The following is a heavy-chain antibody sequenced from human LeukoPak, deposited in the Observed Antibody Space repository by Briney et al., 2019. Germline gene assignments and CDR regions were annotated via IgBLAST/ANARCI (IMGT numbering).Heavy chain of an antibody. J-gene: IGHJ6*02. CDR1: GFTFSNYW. CDR3: ARDYGRSRDYGMDV. CDR2: INSDGSST. V-gene: IGHV3-74*01. D-gene: IGHD3-10*01. Sequence: GGSLKLSCAASGFTFSNYWMHWVRQAPGKGLVWVSRINSDGSSTSYADSVKGRFTISRDNAKNTLYLQMNSLRVEDTAVYYCARDYGRSRDYGMDVWGPGTTVTVSS.